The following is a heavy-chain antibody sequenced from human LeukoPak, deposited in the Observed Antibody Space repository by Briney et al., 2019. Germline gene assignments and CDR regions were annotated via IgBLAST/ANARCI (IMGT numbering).Heavy chain of an antibody. CDR1: GDSIRSHY. J-gene: IGHJ3*01. CDR3: ARGGEGYNDDSFEV. Sequence: SETLSLTCTVSGDSIRSHYCAWIRQPPGKGLEWIGHIYNSATTDYNPSFKSRVTISLDTSKKQFSLKMTSVTALDSAVYYCARGGEGYNDDSFEVWGLGTAVTVSS. D-gene: IGHD5-24*01. V-gene: IGHV4-59*11. CDR2: IYNSATT.